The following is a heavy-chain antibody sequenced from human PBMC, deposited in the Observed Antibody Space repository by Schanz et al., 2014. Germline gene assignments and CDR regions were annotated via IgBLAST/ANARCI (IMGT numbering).Heavy chain of an antibody. CDR2: IKQDGSEK. CDR3: ARGVRIDY. V-gene: IGHV3-7*01. Sequence: VQLVESGGGVVQPGRSLRLSCAASGLTFSDYYMSWIRQAPGKGLEWVANIKQDGSEKYYVDSVKGRFTISRDNAKNSLYLQMNSLTAEDTAVYYCARGVRIDYWGQGTLVTVSS. J-gene: IGHJ4*02. D-gene: IGHD3-3*01. CDR1: GLTFSDYY.